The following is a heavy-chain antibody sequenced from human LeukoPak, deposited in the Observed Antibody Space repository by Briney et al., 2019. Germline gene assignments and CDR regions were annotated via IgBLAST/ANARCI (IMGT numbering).Heavy chain of an antibody. V-gene: IGHV1-2*02. CDR2: IDPNSGGT. CDR3: AREGTAGFDY. D-gene: IGHD2-21*02. Sequence: ASVKVSCKASGYTFTGYHVHWVRQAPGQGLEWMGWIDPNSGGTNYAQKFQGRVTMTRETSTRTVYMELSSLRSEDTAVYYCAREGTAGFDYWGQGTLVTVSS. J-gene: IGHJ4*02. CDR1: GYTFTGYH.